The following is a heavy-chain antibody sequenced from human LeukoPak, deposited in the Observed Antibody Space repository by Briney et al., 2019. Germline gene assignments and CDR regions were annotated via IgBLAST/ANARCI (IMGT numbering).Heavy chain of an antibody. CDR3: AEGAKSGLHY. CDR1: VYYFISYG. V-gene: IGHV1-18*01. CDR2: ISAYNVNT. D-gene: IGHD6-25*01. Sequence: GASVKVSCKASVYYFISYGFTWVRQAPGRGLEWMGWISAYNVNTNYAPSLQARVSMTTDASASTVSIEVRSLTTDDTAVYYCAEGAKSGLHYWGQGTLVTVSS. J-gene: IGHJ4*02.